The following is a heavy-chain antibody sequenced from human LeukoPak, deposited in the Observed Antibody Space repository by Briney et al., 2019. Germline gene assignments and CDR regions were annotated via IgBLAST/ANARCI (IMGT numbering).Heavy chain of an antibody. J-gene: IGHJ4*02. D-gene: IGHD6-19*01. Sequence: GGSLRLSCAASGFTFSSYAMSWVRQAPGEGLEWVSAISGSGGSTYYADSVKGRFTISRDNSKNTLYLQMNSLRAEDTAVYYCAKVGIAVAGKVLYYFDYWGQGTLVTVSS. CDR2: ISGSGGST. CDR1: GFTFSSYA. V-gene: IGHV3-23*01. CDR3: AKVGIAVAGKVLYYFDY.